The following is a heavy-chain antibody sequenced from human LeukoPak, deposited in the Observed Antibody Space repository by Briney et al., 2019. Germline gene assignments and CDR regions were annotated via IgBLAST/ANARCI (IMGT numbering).Heavy chain of an antibody. CDR2: INSDGSST. Sequence: GGSLRLSCAASGFTFSRYWMHWVRQTPGKGLVWVSRINSDGSSTRYADSVKGRFTISRDNAKNTLDLQMSSLRAEDTAVYYCARVDCSGGSCHFDYWGQGTLVTVSS. CDR1: GFTFSRYW. CDR3: ARVDCSGGSCHFDY. J-gene: IGHJ4*02. V-gene: IGHV3-74*01. D-gene: IGHD2-15*01.